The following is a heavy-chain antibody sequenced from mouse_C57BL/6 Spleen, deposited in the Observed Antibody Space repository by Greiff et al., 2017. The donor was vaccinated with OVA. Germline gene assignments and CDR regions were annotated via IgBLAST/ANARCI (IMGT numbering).Heavy chain of an antibody. V-gene: IGHV1-54*01. J-gene: IGHJ2*01. CDR1: GYAFTNYL. D-gene: IGHD2-3*01. CDR3: ARGGYDGYSRYYFDY. CDR2: INPGSGGT. Sequence: QVQLQQSGAELVRPGTSVKVSCKASGYAFTNYLIEWVKQRPGQGLEWIGVINPGSGGTNYNEKFKGKATLTADKSSSTAYMQLSSLTSEDSAVYFCARGGYDGYSRYYFDYWGQGTTLTVSS.